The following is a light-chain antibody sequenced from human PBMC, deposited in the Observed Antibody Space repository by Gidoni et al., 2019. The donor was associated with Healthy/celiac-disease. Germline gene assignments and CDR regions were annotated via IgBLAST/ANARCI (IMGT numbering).Light chain of an antibody. CDR2: CAS. J-gene: IGKJ1*01. Sequence: EIVMTQSPATLSVSPGERATLSCRASQSVSSNLAGSQQKPGQAPRLLIYCASTRATGIPASFSCSGSGPEFTLTIRSLQSEDFAVYYCQQYNTGWTFGQGTKVEIK. CDR1: QSVSSN. CDR3: QQYNTGWT. V-gene: IGKV3-15*01.